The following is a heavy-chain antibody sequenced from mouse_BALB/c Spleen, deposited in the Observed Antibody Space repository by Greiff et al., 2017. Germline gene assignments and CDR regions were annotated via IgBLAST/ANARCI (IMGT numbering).Heavy chain of an antibody. CDR3: ARGLRLQAMDY. CDR2: ISYDGSN. CDR1: GYSITSGYY. V-gene: IGHV3-6*02. J-gene: IGHJ4*01. D-gene: IGHD1-2*01. Sequence: EVKLQESGPGLVKPSQSLSLTCSVTGYSITSGYYWNWIRQFPGNKLEWMGYISYDGSNNYNPSLKNRISITRDTSKNQFFLKLNSVTTEDTATYYCARGLRLQAMDYWGQGTSVTVSS.